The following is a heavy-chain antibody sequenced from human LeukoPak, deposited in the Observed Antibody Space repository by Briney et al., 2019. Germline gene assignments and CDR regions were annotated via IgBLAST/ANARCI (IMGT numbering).Heavy chain of an antibody. CDR3: ARVTRGSSWYNYYGMDV. Sequence: GGSLRLSCAASGFTFGSYSMNWVRQAPGKGLEWVSSISSSSSYIYYADSVKGRFTISRDNAKNSLYLQMNSLRAEDTAVYYCARVTRGSSWYNYYGMDVWGQGTTVTVSS. CDR1: GFTFGSYS. J-gene: IGHJ6*02. CDR2: ISSSSSYI. D-gene: IGHD6-13*01. V-gene: IGHV3-21*01.